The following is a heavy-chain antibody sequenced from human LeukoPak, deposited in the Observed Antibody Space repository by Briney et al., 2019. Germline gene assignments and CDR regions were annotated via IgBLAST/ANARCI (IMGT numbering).Heavy chain of an antibody. J-gene: IGHJ6*03. CDR2: TYSSGST. CDR3: VRVSYYYYMDV. Sequence: SETLSLTCTVSSGSISSFFWSWVRQPPGKGLEHIGYTYSSGSTNYNPSLKSRVTISVDTSKNQFSLKLSSVTAADTAVYYCVRVSYYYYMDVWGKGTTVTVSS. CDR1: SGSISSFF. V-gene: IGHV4-59*12.